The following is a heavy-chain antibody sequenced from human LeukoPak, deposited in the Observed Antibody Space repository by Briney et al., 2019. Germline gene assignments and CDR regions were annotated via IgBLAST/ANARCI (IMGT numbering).Heavy chain of an antibody. CDR3: ARERNYGDYGNAFDV. CDR2: INHKRGVT. CDR1: GYXFTDYY. D-gene: IGHD4-17*01. J-gene: IGHJ3*01. V-gene: IGHV1-2*02. Sequence: ASVKVSCKASGYXFTDYYIHWMRQAPGQGLEWMGWINHKRGVTTYAQKFQGRVTMTRDTSITTAYMELTRLRSDDTTIYYCARERNYGDYGNAFDVWGQGTKVTVSS.